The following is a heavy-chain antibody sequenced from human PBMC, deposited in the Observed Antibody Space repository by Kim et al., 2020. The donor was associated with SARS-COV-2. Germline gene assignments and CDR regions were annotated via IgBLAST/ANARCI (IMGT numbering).Heavy chain of an antibody. CDR1: GFTFSSYA. Sequence: GGSLRLSCAASGFTFSSYAMHWVRQAPGKGLEWVAVIWYDGSNKYYADSVKGRFTISRDNSKNTLYLQMNSLRAEDTAVYYCAKEGEHPIQYYDYVWGSYRYFDYWGQGTLVTVSS. CDR3: AKEGEHPIQYYDYVWGSYRYFDY. D-gene: IGHD3-16*02. J-gene: IGHJ4*02. V-gene: IGHV3-33*06. CDR2: IWYDGSNK.